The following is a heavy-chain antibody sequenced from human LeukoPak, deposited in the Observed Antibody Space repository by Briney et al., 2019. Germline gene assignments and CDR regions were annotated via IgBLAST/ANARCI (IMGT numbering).Heavy chain of an antibody. CDR3: ARDSRISSRDYQYYMDV. CDR1: GGSVSGYY. CDR2: IYYTGST. J-gene: IGHJ6*03. D-gene: IGHD2-15*01. Sequence: SQTLSLTCTVAGGSVSGYYWSWIRQPPRKGLGWIGLIYYTGSTCYNTSLMSRVTISVDTSKNQFSLKLRSVNAADTAVYYCARDSRISSRDYQYYMDVWGKGTTVTVSS. V-gene: IGHV4-59*02.